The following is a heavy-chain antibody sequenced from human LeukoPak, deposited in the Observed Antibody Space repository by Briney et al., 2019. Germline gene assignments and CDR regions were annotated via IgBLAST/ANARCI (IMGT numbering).Heavy chain of an antibody. CDR3: ASLGATTIYHYGMDV. CDR1: GYTFTGYF. V-gene: IGHV1-2*02. J-gene: IGHJ6*02. Sequence: GASVKVSCKASGYTFTGYFIHWVRQAPGQGLEWMGWINPNSGGTNYAQKFQGSVTMTRDTSITTAYMELSSLRSDDTAVYYCASLGATTIYHYGMDVWGQGTTVTVSS. CDR2: INPNSGGT. D-gene: IGHD1-26*01.